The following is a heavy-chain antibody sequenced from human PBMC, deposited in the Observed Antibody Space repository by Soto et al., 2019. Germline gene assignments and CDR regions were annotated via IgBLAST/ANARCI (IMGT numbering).Heavy chain of an antibody. Sequence: QVQLQESGPGLVKPSQTLSLTCTVSGGSISSGGYYWTWIRQHPGKGLEWIGYIYFVGSTYYNPSPXSXXTISLDTSKNQFSLKLNSVTAADTAVYYCARSIDSWGQGTLVTVSS. J-gene: IGHJ5*01. CDR2: IYFVGST. CDR1: GGSISSGGYY. CDR3: ARSIDS. V-gene: IGHV4-31*03.